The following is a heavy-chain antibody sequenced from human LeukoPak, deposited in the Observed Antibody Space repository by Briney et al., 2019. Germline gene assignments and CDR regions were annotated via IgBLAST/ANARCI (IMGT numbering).Heavy chain of an antibody. Sequence: ASVKVSCKASRYTFTGYYMHWVRQAPGQGLEWMGRINPNSGGTNYAQKFQGRVTMTRDTSISTAYMELSRLRSDDTAVYYCARFRELENFDYWGQGTLVTVSS. CDR2: INPNSGGT. CDR1: RYTFTGYY. V-gene: IGHV1-2*06. J-gene: IGHJ4*02. D-gene: IGHD1-1*01. CDR3: ARFRELENFDY.